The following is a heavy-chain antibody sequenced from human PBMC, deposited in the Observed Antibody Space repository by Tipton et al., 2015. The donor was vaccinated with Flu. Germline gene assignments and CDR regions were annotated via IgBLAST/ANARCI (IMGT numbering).Heavy chain of an antibody. Sequence: GSLRLSCAGSGFNVTNYYMSWVRQAPGKGLEWVSVILSGGNTYYAGSVKGRFTISRDISKNILYLQMKSLRVEDTAVYYCAREVVVSGTPYYFDSWGQGTLVTVSS. CDR2: ILSGGNT. CDR1: GFNVTNYY. J-gene: IGHJ4*02. CDR3: AREVVVSGTPYYFDS. D-gene: IGHD2-21*01. V-gene: IGHV3-66*01.